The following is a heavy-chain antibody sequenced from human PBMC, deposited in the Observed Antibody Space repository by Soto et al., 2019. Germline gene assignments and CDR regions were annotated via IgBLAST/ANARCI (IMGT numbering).Heavy chain of an antibody. CDR3: ARAPIVVVPAAIYYYYGMDV. CDR1: GGSFSGYY. D-gene: IGHD2-2*02. J-gene: IGHJ6*02. CDR2: INHSGST. Sequence: QVQLQQWGAGLLKPSETLSLTCAVYGGSFSGYYWRWIRQPPGKGLEWIGEINHSGSTNYNPSLKSRVTISVDTSKNQFSLKLSSVTAADTAVYYCARAPIVVVPAAIYYYYGMDVWGQGTTVTVSS. V-gene: IGHV4-34*01.